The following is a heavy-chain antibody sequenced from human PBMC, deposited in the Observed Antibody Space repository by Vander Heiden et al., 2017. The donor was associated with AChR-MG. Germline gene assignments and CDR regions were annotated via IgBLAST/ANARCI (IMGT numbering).Heavy chain of an antibody. CDR2: IIPIFGTA. D-gene: IGHD3-9*01. Sequence: QVQLVQSGAEVKKPGSSVKVSCKASGGTFSSYAISWGRQAPGQGLEWMGGIIPIFGTANYAQKFQGRVTITADESTSTAYMELSSLRSEDTAVYYCARDGPYYDILTGAAGGMDVWGQGTTVTVSS. V-gene: IGHV1-69*01. J-gene: IGHJ6*02. CDR3: ARDGPYYDILTGAAGGMDV. CDR1: GGTFSSYA.